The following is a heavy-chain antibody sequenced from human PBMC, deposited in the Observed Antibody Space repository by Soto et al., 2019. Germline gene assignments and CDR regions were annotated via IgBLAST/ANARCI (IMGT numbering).Heavy chain of an antibody. CDR2: IWYNGSNK. CDR1: GFTFSSYG. D-gene: IGHD4-17*01. CDR3: ARDVLDGDYSDY. V-gene: IGHV3-33*01. Sequence: QVQLVESGGGVAQPGRSLRLSCVASGFTFSSYGMHWVRQAPGKGLEWVAVIWYNGSNKYYGDSVKGRFTISRDNSKNTLYLQMNSLRAEDTAVYYCARDVLDGDYSDYWGQGTLVTVSS. J-gene: IGHJ4*02.